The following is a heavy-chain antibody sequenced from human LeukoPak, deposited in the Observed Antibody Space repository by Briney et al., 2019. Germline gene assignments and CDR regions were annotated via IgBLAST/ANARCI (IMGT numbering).Heavy chain of an antibody. CDR3: ARGSTGRSYYFDY. CDR2: IYYSGST. J-gene: IGHJ4*02. CDR1: GGSISSGGYY. V-gene: IGHV4-31*03. Sequence: SQTLSLTCTVSGGSISSGGYYWSWIRQHPGKSLEWIGYIYYSGSTYYNPSLKSRVTISVDTSKNQFSLKLSSVTAADTAVYYCARGSTGRSYYFDYWGQGTLVTVSS. D-gene: IGHD3-16*02.